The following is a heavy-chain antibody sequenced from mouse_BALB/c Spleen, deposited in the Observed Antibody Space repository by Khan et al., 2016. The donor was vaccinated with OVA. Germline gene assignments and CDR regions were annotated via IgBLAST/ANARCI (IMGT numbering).Heavy chain of an antibody. V-gene: IGHV1S56*01. CDR1: GYTFTHYY. CDR2: IYPGYFTT. Sequence: VQLQESGPELVKPGTSMRISCMASGYTFTHYYIHWVKQRPGQGLEWIGWIYPGYFTTNYNEKFKVKATLTADKSSSTAYIQLSSLTSEDSAVYFSARSDSGTVFDYWGQGTTLTVSS. J-gene: IGHJ2*01. D-gene: IGHD4-1*01. CDR3: ARSDSGTVFDY.